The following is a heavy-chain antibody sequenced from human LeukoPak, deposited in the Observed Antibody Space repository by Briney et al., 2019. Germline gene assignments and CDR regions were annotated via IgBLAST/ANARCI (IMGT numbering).Heavy chain of an antibody. CDR1: GFTFSTFG. V-gene: IGHV3-7*01. J-gene: IGHJ2*01. Sequence: TGGSLRLSCAASGFTFSTFGMSWVRQAPGKGLEWVANIKQDGREKYYVDSVKGRFTISRDNAKNSLFLLLSSLRAEDTAVYYCARGTRYFDLWGRGTLVTVSS. CDR3: ARGTRYFDL. CDR2: IKQDGREK.